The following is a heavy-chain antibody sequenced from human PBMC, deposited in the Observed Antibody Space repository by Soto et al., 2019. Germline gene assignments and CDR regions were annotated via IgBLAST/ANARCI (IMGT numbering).Heavy chain of an antibody. J-gene: IGHJ6*02. CDR3: ARLRLGIGYYYYGMDV. CDR2: INHSGST. Sequence: PSETLSLTCAVYGGSFSGYYWSWIRQPPGKGLEWIGEINHSGSTNYNPSLKSRVTISVDTSKNQFSLKLSSVTAADTAVYYCARLRLGIGYYYYGMDVWGQGTTVTVSS. D-gene: IGHD7-27*01. V-gene: IGHV4-34*01. CDR1: GGSFSGYY.